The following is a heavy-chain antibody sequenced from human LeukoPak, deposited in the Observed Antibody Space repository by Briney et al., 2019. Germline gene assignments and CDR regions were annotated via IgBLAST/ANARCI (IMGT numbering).Heavy chain of an antibody. CDR2: INPSGGST. V-gene: IGHV1-46*01. D-gene: IGHD4-17*01. Sequence: ASVKVSCKTSGYTFTNFYMHWVRQAPGQGLEWMGIINPSGGSTSYAQKLQGRVTMTTDTSTSTAYMELRSLRSDDTAVYYCARAYYYGDYDLWGQGTLVTVSS. J-gene: IGHJ4*02. CDR3: ARAYYYGDYDL. CDR1: GYTFTNFY.